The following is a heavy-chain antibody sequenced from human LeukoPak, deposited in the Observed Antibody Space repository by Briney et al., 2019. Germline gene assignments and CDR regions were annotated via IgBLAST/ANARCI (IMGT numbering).Heavy chain of an antibody. CDR2: IYYSGST. CDR3: ARDQDQIEDYYYYGIHV. J-gene: IGHJ6*04. Sequence: SETLSLTCIVSGGSIWRFFWNWIRQPPGKGLEWIGYIYYSGSTNYNPSLKSRVAISVDRSKNQISLKLTSVTAADTGVYYCARDQDQIEDYYYYGIHVWGKGTTVTVSS. D-gene: IGHD2-15*01. V-gene: IGHV4-59*01. CDR1: GGSIWRFF.